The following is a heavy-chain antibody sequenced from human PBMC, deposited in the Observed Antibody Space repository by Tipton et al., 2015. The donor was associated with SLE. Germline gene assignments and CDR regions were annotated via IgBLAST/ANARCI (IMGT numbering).Heavy chain of an antibody. CDR1: GYSISSGYY. CDR3: ARQGTGFGSGRDDY. D-gene: IGHD1-14*01. CDR2: IYYSGST. Sequence: GLVKPSETLSLTCGVSGYSISSGYYWGWIRQPPGKEPEWIGSIYYSGSTYYTPSLKSRVTTSVDTSKNQFSLSLYSVTVEDTAVYYCARQGTGFGSGRDDYWGQGTLVTVSS. V-gene: IGHV4-38-2*01. J-gene: IGHJ4*02.